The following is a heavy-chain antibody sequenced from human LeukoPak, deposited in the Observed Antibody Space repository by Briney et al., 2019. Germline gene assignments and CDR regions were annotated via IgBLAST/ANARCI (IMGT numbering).Heavy chain of an antibody. D-gene: IGHD5-12*01. V-gene: IGHV4-59*01. J-gene: IGHJ4*02. CDR3: ARGGGYASPIGY. CDR2: IHHSGST. CDR1: GGSISTYY. Sequence: SETLSLTCTLSGGSISTYYWSWIRQPPGKGLEWIGYIHHSGSTNYNPSLKSRVTISVDTSKNQFSLELSSVTAADTAVYYCARGGGYASPIGYWGQGALVTVSS.